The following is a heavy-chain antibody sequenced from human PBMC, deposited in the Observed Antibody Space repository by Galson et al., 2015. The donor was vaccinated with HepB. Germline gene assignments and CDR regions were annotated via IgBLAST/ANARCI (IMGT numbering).Heavy chain of an antibody. V-gene: IGHV4-39*01. J-gene: IGHJ4*02. CDR1: GGSISSSSYY. CDR3: ARHYCSSTSCYTWGYYFDY. Sequence: ETLSLTCTVSGGSISSSSYYWGWIRQPPGKGLEWIGSIYYSGSTYYNPSLKSRVTISVDTSKNQFSLKLSSVTAADTAVYYCARHYCSSTSCYTWGYYFDYWGQGTLVTVSS. CDR2: IYYSGST. D-gene: IGHD2-2*02.